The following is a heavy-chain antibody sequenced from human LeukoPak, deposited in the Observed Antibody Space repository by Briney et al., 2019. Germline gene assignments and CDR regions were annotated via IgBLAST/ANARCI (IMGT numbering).Heavy chain of an antibody. CDR2: INHSGST. D-gene: IGHD3-10*01. CDR3: ARDSVVRGADQGWFDP. Sequence: SETLSLTCAVYGGSFSGYYWSWIRQPPGKGLEWIGEINHSGSTNYNPSLKSRVTISVDTSKNQFSLKLSSVTAADTAVYYCARDSVVRGADQGWFDPWGQGTLVTVSS. V-gene: IGHV4-34*01. J-gene: IGHJ5*02. CDR1: GGSFSGYY.